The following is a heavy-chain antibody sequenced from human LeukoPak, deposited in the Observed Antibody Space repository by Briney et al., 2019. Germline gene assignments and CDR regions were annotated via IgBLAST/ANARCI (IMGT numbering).Heavy chain of an antibody. Sequence: GGSLRLSCAASGFTFSSYEMNWVRQAPGKGLEWVANIKQDGSEKYYVDSVKGRFTISRDNAKNSLYLQMNSLRAEDTAVYYCARGQLWLLGAFDIWGQGIMVTVSS. CDR1: GFTFSSYE. J-gene: IGHJ3*02. CDR2: IKQDGSEK. D-gene: IGHD5-18*01. CDR3: ARGQLWLLGAFDI. V-gene: IGHV3-7*01.